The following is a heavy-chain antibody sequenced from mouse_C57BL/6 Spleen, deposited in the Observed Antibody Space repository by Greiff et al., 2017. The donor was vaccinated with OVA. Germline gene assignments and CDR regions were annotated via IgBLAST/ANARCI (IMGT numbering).Heavy chain of an antibody. CDR3: ARWGTTVVGGYYYAMDY. V-gene: IGHV1-69*01. Sequence: QVQLQQPGAELVMPGASVKLSCKASGYTFTSYWMHWVKQRPGQGLEWIGEIDPSDSYTNYNQKFKGKSTLTVDKSSSTAYMQLSSLTSEDSAVYYCARWGTTVVGGYYYAMDYWGQGTSVTVSS. CDR2: IDPSDSYT. J-gene: IGHJ4*01. CDR1: GYTFTSYW. D-gene: IGHD1-1*01.